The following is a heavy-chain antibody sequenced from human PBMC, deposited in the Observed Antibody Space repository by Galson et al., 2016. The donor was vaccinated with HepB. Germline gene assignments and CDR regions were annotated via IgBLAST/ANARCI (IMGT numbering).Heavy chain of an antibody. D-gene: IGHD3-9*01. CDR2: IYPGDSDT. J-gene: IGHJ6*02. CDR3: VRRRDILTGYCSYYYVMDV. Sequence: QSGAEVKKPGESLKISCKGSGYRFSSYYIGWVRQMPGKGLEWMGIIYPGDSDTRYSPSFQGQVTISADKSINTAYLQWSSLKASDTAIYYCVRRRDILTGYCSYYYVMDVWGQGTTVTVSS. CDR1: GYRFSSYY. V-gene: IGHV5-51*01.